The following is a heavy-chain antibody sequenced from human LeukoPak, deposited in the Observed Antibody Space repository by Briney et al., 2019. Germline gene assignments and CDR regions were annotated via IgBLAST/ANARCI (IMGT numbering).Heavy chain of an antibody. CDR3: ARGPNSSSWYTSYYYYYGMDV. V-gene: IGHV4-31*11. CDR1: GGSFSGYY. CDR2: IYSGGST. J-gene: IGHJ6*02. Sequence: SETLSLTCAVYGGSFSGYYWSWIRQHPGKGLEWIGYIYSGGSTYYNPSLKSRVTISVDTSKNQFSLKLSSVTAADTAVYYCARGPNSSSWYTSYYYYYGMDVWGQGTTVTVSS. D-gene: IGHD6-13*01.